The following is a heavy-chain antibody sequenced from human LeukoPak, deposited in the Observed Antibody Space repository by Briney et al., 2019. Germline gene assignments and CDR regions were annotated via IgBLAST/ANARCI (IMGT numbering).Heavy chain of an antibody. V-gene: IGHV1-18*01. D-gene: IGHD3-22*01. J-gene: IGHJ5*02. Sequence: GALVKLCCNPSGSSFARYGISWVRQAPGQELEWMGWISTYNGNTNYAQKFQGRVTMTTDTSTNTAYMELRSLRSDDTAVYYCARDLDYYDSSGSGWFDPWGQGTLVTVSS. CDR1: GSSFARYG. CDR3: ARDLDYYDSSGSGWFDP. CDR2: ISTYNGNT.